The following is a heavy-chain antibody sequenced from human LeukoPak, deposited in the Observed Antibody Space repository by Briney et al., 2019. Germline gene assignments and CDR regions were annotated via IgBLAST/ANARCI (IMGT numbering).Heavy chain of an antibody. J-gene: IGHJ5*02. Sequence: SETLSLTCSVSDDSITMYYWTWIRQPPGKGLEWIGYVDHTGSTNFNPSLNGRVSISRDTTKNLFSLRLRSVTAADTAVYYCARESGDYVGWFDPWGQGTLVTVSS. CDR1: DDSITMYY. V-gene: IGHV4-59*01. CDR2: VDHTGST. D-gene: IGHD4-17*01. CDR3: ARESGDYVGWFDP.